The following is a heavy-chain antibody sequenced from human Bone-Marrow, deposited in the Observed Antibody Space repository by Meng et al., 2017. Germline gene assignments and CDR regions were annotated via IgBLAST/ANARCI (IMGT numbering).Heavy chain of an antibody. CDR1: GFTFSSYS. V-gene: IGHV3-21*01. D-gene: IGHD3-22*01. CDR2: ISSSSSYI. J-gene: IGHJ4*02. Sequence: GESLKISCAASGFTFSSYSMNWVRQAPGKGLEWVSSISSSSSYIYYADSVKGRFTISRDNAKNSLYLQMNSLRAEDTAVYYCARDWAITRYYYDSSGGFDYWGQGTLVTVSS. CDR3: ARDWAITRYYYDSSGGFDY.